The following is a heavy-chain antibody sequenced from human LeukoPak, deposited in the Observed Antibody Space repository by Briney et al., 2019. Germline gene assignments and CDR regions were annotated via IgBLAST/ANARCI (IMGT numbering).Heavy chain of an antibody. J-gene: IGHJ4*02. V-gene: IGHV1-2*02. Sequence: GASVKVTFKASAYTFIDYYIHWVGPAPGQGLDWMGCINFNSGCKIFPEKFQERATMARDTSISTAYMELSRLRSDDTPVYYCARQIVSGSMGCDFWGQGTLVTVSS. CDR3: ARQIVSGSMGCDF. D-gene: IGHD2-21*01. CDR2: INFNSGCK. CDR1: AYTFIDYY.